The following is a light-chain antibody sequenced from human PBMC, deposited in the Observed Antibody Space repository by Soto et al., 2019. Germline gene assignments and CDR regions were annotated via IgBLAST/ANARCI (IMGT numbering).Light chain of an antibody. CDR2: DSD. V-gene: IGLV1-51*01. J-gene: IGLJ2*01. CDR3: GAWDGSLSVVL. Sequence: QSVVPQPPSVSGAPGQKVTISCSGSSANIGSNYVSWYQQLPGTAPKLVIYDSDRRPSEIPDRCSGSKSGTSATLDITGLQTGDEADYYCGAWDGSLSVVLFGGGTKLTVL. CDR1: SANIGSNY.